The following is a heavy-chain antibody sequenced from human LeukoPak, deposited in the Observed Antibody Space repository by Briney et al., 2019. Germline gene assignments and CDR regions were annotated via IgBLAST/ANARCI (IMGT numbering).Heavy chain of an antibody. CDR2: IFYSGGT. Sequence: SETLSLNCTVSGDSINNYYWSWIRQPPGKGLEWIGYIFYSGGTKYNPSLKSRVAISIAMSKNQFSLKLSSVTAADTAVYYCAREWSYDFWSGYHDAFDIWGQGTMVTVPS. D-gene: IGHD3-3*01. CDR1: GDSINNYY. CDR3: AREWSYDFWSGYHDAFDI. V-gene: IGHV4-59*12. J-gene: IGHJ3*02.